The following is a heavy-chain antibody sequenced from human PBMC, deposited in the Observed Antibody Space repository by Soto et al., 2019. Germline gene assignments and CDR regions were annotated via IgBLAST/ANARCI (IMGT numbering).Heavy chain of an antibody. J-gene: IGHJ4*02. CDR3: ARKKSIVGATGYFDY. Sequence: PGGSLSLSCAASGFTYSTYISWVRQAPGKGLEWVSDIYAGGNTYYADSVKGRFAISRDNSKNTLYLEMNSLRAEDTAVYYCARKKSIVGATGYFDYWGQGTLVTVSS. CDR1: GFTYSTY. V-gene: IGHV3-66*01. CDR2: IYAGGNT. D-gene: IGHD1-26*01.